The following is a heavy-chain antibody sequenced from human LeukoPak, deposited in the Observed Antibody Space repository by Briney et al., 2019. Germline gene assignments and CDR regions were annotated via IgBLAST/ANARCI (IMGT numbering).Heavy chain of an antibody. CDR3: AREGAAMVTGPDH. J-gene: IGHJ4*02. D-gene: IGHD5-18*01. CDR2: VSYDGSNE. V-gene: IGHV3-30-3*01. Sequence: GGSLRLSCAASGFTFRTYDMHWVRQAPGKGLEWVARVSYDGSNEKYADSVRGRFTISRDNFKNTVDLQMKSVTADDTAVYYCAREGAAMVTGPDHWGQGTHVTVSS. CDR1: GFTFRTYD.